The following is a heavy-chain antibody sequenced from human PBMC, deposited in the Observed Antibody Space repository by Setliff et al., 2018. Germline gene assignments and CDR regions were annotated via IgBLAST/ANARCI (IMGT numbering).Heavy chain of an antibody. V-gene: IGHV1-69*13. CDR3: ARDKADYYDRSGYSGASDV. J-gene: IGHJ3*01. CDR2: IIPMFDTG. Sequence: ASVKVSCKASGGTFGSSALSWVRQAPGQGLEWMGGIIPMFDTGIYAEKFQGRVTLSADESTSTVYMELTRLRPEDTAIYYCARDKADYYDRSGYSGASDVWGQGTRVTVSS. CDR1: GGTFGSSA. D-gene: IGHD3-22*01.